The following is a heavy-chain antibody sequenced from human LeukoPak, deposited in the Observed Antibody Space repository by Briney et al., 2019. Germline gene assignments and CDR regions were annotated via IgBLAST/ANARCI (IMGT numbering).Heavy chain of an antibody. CDR1: GGSISSGGYY. CDR3: ARGKGLHLFDY. D-gene: IGHD4-11*01. V-gene: IGHV4-31*03. J-gene: IGHJ4*02. Sequence: PSETLSLTCTVSGGSISSGGYYWSWIRQHPGKGLEWIGYIYYSGSTYYNPSLKSRVTISVDTSKNQFSLKLSSVTAADTAVYYCARGKGLHLFDYWGREPWSPSPQ. CDR2: IYYSGST.